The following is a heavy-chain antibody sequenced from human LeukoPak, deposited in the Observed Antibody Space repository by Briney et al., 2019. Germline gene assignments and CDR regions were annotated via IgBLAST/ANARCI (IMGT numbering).Heavy chain of an antibody. CDR1: GGSISSYY. V-gene: IGHV4-59*01. CDR2: IYYSGST. Sequence: MTSETLSLTCTVSGGSISSYYWSWIRQPPGKGLEWIGYIYYSGSTNYNPSLKSRVTISVDTSKNQFSLKLSSVTAADTAVYYCARDGAMGRLGELSFDYWGQGTLVTVSS. CDR3: ARDGAMGRLGELSFDY. D-gene: IGHD3-16*02. J-gene: IGHJ4*02.